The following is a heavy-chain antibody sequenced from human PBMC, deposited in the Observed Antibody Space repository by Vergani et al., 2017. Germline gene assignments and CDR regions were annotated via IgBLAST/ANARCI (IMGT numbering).Heavy chain of an antibody. CDR3: TTAWGLYYLHGEYFQY. CDR2: SSSGGGDI. D-gene: IGHD3-10*01. V-gene: IGHV3-23*01. Sequence: EVQLLESGGGLVQPGGSRRLSCAGAGFTFDTYTMAYVCQAPGKGLEWVATSSSGGGDIFYADSVKGRFTISRDNSKNTLFLQMNSLKDEDTTVYYCTTAWGLYYLHGEYFQYWGRGTLVSVSS. CDR1: GFTFDTYT. J-gene: IGHJ1*01.